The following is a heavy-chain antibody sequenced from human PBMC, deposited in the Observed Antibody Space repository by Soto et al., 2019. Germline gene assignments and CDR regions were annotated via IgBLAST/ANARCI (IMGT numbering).Heavy chain of an antibody. J-gene: IGHJ3*02. CDR2: IDYSGST. CDR1: GGSISTYY. V-gene: IGHV4-59*01. Sequence: SETLSLTCTVSGGSISTYYWTWVRQPPGKRLEWIGCIDYSGSTSYNPSLRSRLTISIDTSKNQFSLNLKSVTAADTAVYYCARARRSSGRMDAADIWGQGTMVTVSS. D-gene: IGHD1-26*01. CDR3: ARARRSSGRMDAADI.